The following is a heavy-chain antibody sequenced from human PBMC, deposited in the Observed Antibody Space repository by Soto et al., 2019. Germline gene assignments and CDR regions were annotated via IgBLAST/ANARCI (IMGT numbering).Heavy chain of an antibody. D-gene: IGHD6-19*01. V-gene: IGHV6-1*01. CDR2: TYYRSKWYN. CDR1: GDSVSRNNAA. CDR3: ARGVAAPTWGNDYGMDV. Sequence: PSQTLSLTCAISGDSVSRNNAAWNWIRQSPSRGLEWLGRTYYRSKWYNDYAVSVKSRITINPDASKNQFSLQLNSVTPEDTAVYYCARGVAAPTWGNDYGMDVWGQGTTVTVSS. J-gene: IGHJ6*02.